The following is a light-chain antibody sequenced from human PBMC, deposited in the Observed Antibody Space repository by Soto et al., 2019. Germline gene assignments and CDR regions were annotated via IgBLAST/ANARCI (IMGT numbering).Light chain of an antibody. CDR1: QGIRND. V-gene: IGKV1-6*02. CDR2: GAT. CDR3: LQDYRFPWT. Sequence: AIQMTQSPSSLSASVGDRVTITCRASQGIRNDLGWYQQKPGKAPDLLIYGATSLKSGVPSRFSGSGSGTDFTLTINSLQPEDFATYYCLQDYRFPWTFGQGTKVDI. J-gene: IGKJ1*01.